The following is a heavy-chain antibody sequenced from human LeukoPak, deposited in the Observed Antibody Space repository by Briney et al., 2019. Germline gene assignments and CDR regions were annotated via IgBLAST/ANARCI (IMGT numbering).Heavy chain of an antibody. D-gene: IGHD2-2*01. Sequence: GGSLRLSCAASEFTYGMNWVRQAPGKGLECVSAISSSGSNTYYADSVKGRFTISRDNSKNTLYLQMNSLRAEDTAVYYCAKDGRYCRSNTCYPNSDSWGQGALVTVSS. V-gene: IGHV3-23*01. J-gene: IGHJ4*02. CDR2: ISSSGSNT. CDR1: EFTYG. CDR3: AKDGRYCRSNTCYPNSDS.